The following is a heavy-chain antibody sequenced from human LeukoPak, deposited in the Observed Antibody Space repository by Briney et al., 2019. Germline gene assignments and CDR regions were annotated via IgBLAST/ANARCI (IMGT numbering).Heavy chain of an antibody. D-gene: IGHD3-3*01. J-gene: IGHJ3*02. Sequence: GGSLRLSCAASGFTFSSYSMNWVRQAPGKGLEWVSSISSSSSYIYYADSVKGRFTISRDNAKNSLYLQMNSLRAEDTAVYYCAREDYDFWSGPSDAFDIWGQGTMVTVSS. CDR3: AREDYDFWSGPSDAFDI. V-gene: IGHV3-21*01. CDR1: GFTFSSYS. CDR2: ISSSSSYI.